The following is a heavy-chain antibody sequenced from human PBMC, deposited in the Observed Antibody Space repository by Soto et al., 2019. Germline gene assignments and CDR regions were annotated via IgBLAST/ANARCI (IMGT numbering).Heavy chain of an antibody. Sequence: QLQLVESGGGVVQPGGSLRLSCAASGFTFSAYAMHWVRQAPGKGLEWVALMSYDGSTKEYADSVKGRFTISRDNSKNTLSLQMSSLGNEDTALYFCARAGRQWLAKYYFDFWGQGTLVTVSS. CDR2: MSYDGSTK. V-gene: IGHV3-30-3*01. J-gene: IGHJ4*02. CDR3: ARAGRQWLAKYYFDF. D-gene: IGHD6-19*01. CDR1: GFTFSAYA.